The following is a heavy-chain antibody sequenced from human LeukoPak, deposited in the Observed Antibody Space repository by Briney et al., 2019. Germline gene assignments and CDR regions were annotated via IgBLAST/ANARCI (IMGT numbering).Heavy chain of an antibody. J-gene: IGHJ6*03. CDR1: GGSFSGYY. CDR2: INHSVST. V-gene: IGHV4-34*01. CDR3: ARVPRYYYYYMDV. Sequence: PSETLSLTCAVYGGSFSGYYWSWIRQPPGKGLEWIGEINHSVSTNYNPSLKSRVTISVDTSKNQFSLKLSSVTAADTAVYYCARVPRYYYYYMDVWGKGTTVTVSS.